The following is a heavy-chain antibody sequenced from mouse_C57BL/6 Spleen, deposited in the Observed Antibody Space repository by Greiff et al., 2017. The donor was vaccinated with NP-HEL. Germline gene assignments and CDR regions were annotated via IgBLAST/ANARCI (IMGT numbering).Heavy chain of an antibody. Sequence: VQLQQPGAELVKPGASVKMSCKASGYTFTSYWITWVKQRPGQGLEWIGDIYPGSGSPHYNEKFKSKATLTVDTSSSTAYMQLSSLTSEDSAVLYYAVIITLVARFDYWGQGTTLTVSA. CDR3: AVIITLVARFDY. V-gene: IGHV1-55*01. D-gene: IGHD1-1*01. CDR1: GYTFTSYW. CDR2: IYPGSGSP. J-gene: IGHJ2*01.